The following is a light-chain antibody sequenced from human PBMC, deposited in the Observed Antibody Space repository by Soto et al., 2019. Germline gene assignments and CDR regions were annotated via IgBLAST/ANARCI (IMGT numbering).Light chain of an antibody. CDR3: YTYAGGSTYL. Sequence: QSVLTQPASVSGSPGQSITISSTGTSSVVGSYSLLSWYQHHPGKAPKLIIYEDIKGPSGVSNRFSGSKSGNTASLRISGLQAEDEADYYCYTYAGGSTYLFGTGTKVTVL. CDR1: SSVVGSYSL. J-gene: IGLJ1*01. V-gene: IGLV2-23*01. CDR2: EDI.